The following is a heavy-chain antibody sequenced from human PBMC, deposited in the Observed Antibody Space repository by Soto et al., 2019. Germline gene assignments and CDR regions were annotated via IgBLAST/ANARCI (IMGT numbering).Heavy chain of an antibody. CDR2: IDPSDSYA. Sequence: GESLKISCKGSGYSFTSYWISWVRQMPGKGLEWVGRIDPSDSYANYSPSFQGHVTISADKSISTAHLQWSSLKASDTAMYYCAGPDSSGSQEGAFDIWGQGTMVPVSS. CDR3: AGPDSSGSQEGAFDI. D-gene: IGHD3-22*01. J-gene: IGHJ3*02. V-gene: IGHV5-10-1*01. CDR1: GYSFTSYW.